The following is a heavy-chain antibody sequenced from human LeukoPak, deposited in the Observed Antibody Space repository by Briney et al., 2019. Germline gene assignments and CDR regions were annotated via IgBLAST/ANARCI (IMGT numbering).Heavy chain of an antibody. D-gene: IGHD1-26*01. CDR1: GDSFSGYF. J-gene: IGHJ3*02. V-gene: IGHV4-34*01. Sequence: SETLSLTCAVYGDSFSGYFWSWIRQSPGTGLEWFGEIDDRGNIFYNPSLKSRVTISADTSKSQFSLTLMSVTAADTAVYYCARKWVHNTLDIWGQGTMVTVSS. CDR2: IDDRGNI. CDR3: ARKWVHNTLDI.